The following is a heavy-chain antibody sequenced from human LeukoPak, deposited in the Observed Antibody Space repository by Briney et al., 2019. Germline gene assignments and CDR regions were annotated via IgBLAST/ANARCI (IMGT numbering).Heavy chain of an antibody. Sequence: GASVKVSCKASGGTFSSYAISWVRQAPGQGLEWMGGIIPIFGTANYAQKFQGRVTITTDESTSTAYMELSSLRSEDTAVYYCARGNGYSQGIHYYYYYYMDVWGKGTTVTVSS. D-gene: IGHD5-24*01. CDR1: GGTFSSYA. J-gene: IGHJ6*03. CDR2: IIPIFGTA. CDR3: ARGNGYSQGIHYYYYYYMDV. V-gene: IGHV1-69*05.